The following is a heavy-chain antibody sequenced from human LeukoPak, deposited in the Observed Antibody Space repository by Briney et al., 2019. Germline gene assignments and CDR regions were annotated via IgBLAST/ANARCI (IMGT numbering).Heavy chain of an antibody. Sequence: SETLSLTCAVYGGSFSGYYWSWIRQPPGKGLEWIGEINHSGSTNYNPSLKSRVTISVDTSKNQFSLKLSSVTAADTAVYYCXXXXYXXSGYYHVIDYWGQGTLVTVSS. CDR2: INHSGST. CDR3: XXXXYXXSGYYHVIDY. V-gene: IGHV4-34*01. CDR1: GGSFSGYY. D-gene: IGHD3-22*01. J-gene: IGHJ4*02.